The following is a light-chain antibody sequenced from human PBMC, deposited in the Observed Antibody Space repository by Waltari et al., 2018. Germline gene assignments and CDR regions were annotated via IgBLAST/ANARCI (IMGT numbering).Light chain of an antibody. Sequence: QSALTQPPSASGTPGQTVTIFCSGGNSNIGINVVNWYQPVPGTAPKLLIYSSTYRPSGVPDRFSGSKSGTSASLAISGLQSDDEGDYYCATWDDRLTGVVFGGGTKVTVL. CDR2: SST. CDR1: NSNIGINV. J-gene: IGLJ2*01. V-gene: IGLV1-44*01. CDR3: ATWDDRLTGVV.